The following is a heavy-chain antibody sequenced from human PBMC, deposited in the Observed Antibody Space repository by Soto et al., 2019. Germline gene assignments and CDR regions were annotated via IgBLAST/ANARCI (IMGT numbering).Heavy chain of an antibody. CDR1: GFTFSSYG. CDR3: ARVEAYCSSTSCPLDY. Sequence: GGSLRLSCAASGFTFSSYGMHWVRQAPGKGLEWVAVIWYDGSNKYYADSVKGRFTISRDNSKNTLYLQMNSLRAEDTAVYYCARVEAYCSSTSCPLDYWGQGTLVNVSS. D-gene: IGHD2-2*01. CDR2: IWYDGSNK. J-gene: IGHJ4*02. V-gene: IGHV3-33*01.